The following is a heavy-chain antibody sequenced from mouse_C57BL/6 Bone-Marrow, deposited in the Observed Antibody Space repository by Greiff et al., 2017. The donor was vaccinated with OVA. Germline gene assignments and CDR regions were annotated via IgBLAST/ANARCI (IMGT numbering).Heavy chain of an antibody. J-gene: IGHJ4*01. D-gene: IGHD1-1*01. CDR2: ISDGGSYT. Sequence: EVQLVESGGGLVKPGGSLKLSCAASGFTFSSYAMSWVRQTPEKRLEWVATISDGGSYTYYPDNVKGRFTISRDNAKNNLYLQMSHLKSEDTAMYYCARAQSTVVANYYAMDYWGQGTSVTVSS. CDR3: ARAQSTVVANYYAMDY. CDR1: GFTFSSYA. V-gene: IGHV5-4*01.